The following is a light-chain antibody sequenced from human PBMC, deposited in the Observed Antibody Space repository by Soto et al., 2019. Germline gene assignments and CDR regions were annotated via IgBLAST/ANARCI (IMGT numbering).Light chain of an antibody. CDR2: DAS. J-gene: IGKJ1*01. V-gene: IGKV3-11*01. Sequence: EIVLTQSPATLSLSPGERATHSCRASQSVSSYFAWYQQKPGQAPRLLIYDASNRATGIPARFSGSGSGTDFTLTISSLEPEDFAVYYCQQRSNWPLTFGQGTKV. CDR3: QQRSNWPLT. CDR1: QSVSSY.